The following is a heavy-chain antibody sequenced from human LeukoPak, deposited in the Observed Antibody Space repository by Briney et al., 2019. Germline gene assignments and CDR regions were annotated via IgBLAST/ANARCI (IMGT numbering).Heavy chain of an antibody. J-gene: IGHJ4*02. D-gene: IGHD5-24*01. CDR3: ARAGPRGDGYNSDY. Sequence: GGSLRLSCAASGFTFSSYSMNWVRQAPGKGLEWVSSIRFTGSYIYYADSVKGRFTISRDDAKNLLSLQMISLRVEDTAVYYCARAGPRGDGYNSDYWGQGTLVAVSS. CDR2: IRFTGSYI. CDR1: GFTFSSYS. V-gene: IGHV3-21*01.